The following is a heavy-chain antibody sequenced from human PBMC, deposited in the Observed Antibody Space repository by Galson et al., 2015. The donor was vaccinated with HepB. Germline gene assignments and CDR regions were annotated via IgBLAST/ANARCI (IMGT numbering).Heavy chain of an antibody. Sequence: SVKVSCKASGGTFSSYAISWVRQAPGQGLEWMGGIIPIFGTANYAQKFQGRVTITADESTSTAYMELSSLRSEDTAVYYCAREGVYGLTIFGVFNHWFDPWGQGTLVTVSS. D-gene: IGHD3-3*01. CDR1: GGTFSSYA. J-gene: IGHJ5*02. CDR2: IIPIFGTA. V-gene: IGHV1-69*13. CDR3: AREGVYGLTIFGVFNHWFDP.